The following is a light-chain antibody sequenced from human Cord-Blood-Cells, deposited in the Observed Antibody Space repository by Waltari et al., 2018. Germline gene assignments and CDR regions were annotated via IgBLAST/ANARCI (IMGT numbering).Light chain of an antibody. J-gene: IGKJ5*01. CDR2: AAS. CDR3: QQSYSTPST. Sequence: DIQMTQSPSSLSGSVGDRVTITCRASQSISSYLNWYQQKPGKAPKLLIYAASSLPSGVPSSFSGSGSGTDFTLTISSLQPEDFATYYCQQSYSTPSTFGKGTRLESK. CDR1: QSISSY. V-gene: IGKV1-39*01.